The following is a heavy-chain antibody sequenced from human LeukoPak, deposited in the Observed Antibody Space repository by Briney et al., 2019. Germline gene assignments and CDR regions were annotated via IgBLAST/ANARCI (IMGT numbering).Heavy chain of an antibody. J-gene: IGHJ5*02. D-gene: IGHD6-19*01. CDR1: GFTFSNYA. Sequence: GGSLRLSCAASGFTFSNYAMSWVRQAPGKGLEWVSAISGSGGRTYYADSVKGRFTISRDNSNSRNTLYLQMNSLRAEDTAVYYCAKEGAVAGNWFDPWGQGTLVTVSS. CDR2: ISGSGGRT. V-gene: IGHV3-23*01. CDR3: AKEGAVAGNWFDP.